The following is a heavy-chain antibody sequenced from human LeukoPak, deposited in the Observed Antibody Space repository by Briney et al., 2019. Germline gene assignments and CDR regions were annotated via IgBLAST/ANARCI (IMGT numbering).Heavy chain of an antibody. Sequence: PSETLSLTCTVSGDSISTYYWSWIRRPPGKGLEWIGYIYYRVTSDYNPSLKSRVTMSVDMSTRQISLKLSSVTAADTAVYYCARAVGGDGSGSLWGPGTLVTVSS. J-gene: IGHJ4*02. CDR3: ARAVGGDGSGSL. D-gene: IGHD3-10*01. V-gene: IGHV4-59*01. CDR1: GDSISTYY. CDR2: IYYRVTS.